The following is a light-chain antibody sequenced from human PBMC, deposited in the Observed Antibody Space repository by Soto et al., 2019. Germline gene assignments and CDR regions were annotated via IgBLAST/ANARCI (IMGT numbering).Light chain of an antibody. J-gene: IGLJ7*01. Sequence: QSALTQPPSASGSPGQSVTISCTGTSSDVGAYHYVSWYQQHPGKAPTLIIYEVSQRPSGVPDRFSGSKSGNTASLTVSGLQADDEADYDCSSYAGNNNYVFGTGTQLTVL. CDR3: SSYAGNNNYV. CDR1: SSDVGAYHY. CDR2: EVS. V-gene: IGLV2-8*01.